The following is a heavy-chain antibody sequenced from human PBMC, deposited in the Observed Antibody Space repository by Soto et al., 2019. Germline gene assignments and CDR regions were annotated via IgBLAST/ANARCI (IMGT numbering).Heavy chain of an antibody. CDR3: VKGLDSGDTTQFDQ. Sequence: LRLSCETSGFAFATHALTWVRQAPGKGLEWVSSITNSGATKYFADSVKGRFTISRDNSKNTLFLQMSNLRADDTAMYYCVKGLDSGDTTQFDQWGQGTLVTVSS. CDR2: ITNSGATK. J-gene: IGHJ4*02. CDR1: GFAFATHA. D-gene: IGHD4-17*01. V-gene: IGHV3-23*01.